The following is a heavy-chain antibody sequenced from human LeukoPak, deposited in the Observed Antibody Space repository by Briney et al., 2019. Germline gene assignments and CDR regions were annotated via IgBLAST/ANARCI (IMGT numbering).Heavy chain of an antibody. V-gene: IGHV1-2*02. D-gene: IGHD6-19*01. CDR2: INPNSGGT. CDR3: ARGGGGWYEGDAFDI. J-gene: IGHJ3*02. CDR1: GYTFTGYY. Sequence: ASVKVSCKASGYTFTGYYMHWVRQAPGQGLEWMGWINPNSGGTNYAQKFQGRVTMTRDTSISTAYMELSRLRSDDTAVYYCARGGGGWYEGDAFDIWGQGTMVTVSS.